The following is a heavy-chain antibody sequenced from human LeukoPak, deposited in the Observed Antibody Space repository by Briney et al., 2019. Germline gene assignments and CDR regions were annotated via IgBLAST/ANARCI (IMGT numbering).Heavy chain of an antibody. D-gene: IGHD3-22*01. CDR2: ISYSGTT. CDR1: GASISSSPYY. J-gene: IGHJ4*02. CDR3: ARGVVVVDIDY. V-gene: IGHV4-39*07. Sequence: SETLSLTCTVSGASISSSPYYWGWIRQSPGKGLEWIGSISYSGTTYYNPSLKSRVTISVDTSKNQFSLKLSSVTAADTAVYYCARGVVVVDIDYWGQGTLVTVSS.